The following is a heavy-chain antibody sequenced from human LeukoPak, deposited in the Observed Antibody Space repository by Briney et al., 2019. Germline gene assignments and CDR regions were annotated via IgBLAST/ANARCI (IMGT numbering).Heavy chain of an antibody. CDR2: INWSGGST. CDR3: ARAPITSPFYFDY. Sequence: GGSLRLSCAASGFTFSSYWMSWVRQAPGKGLEWVSGINWSGGSTGYADPLRGRFTISRDNAKNSLYLQMDSLRAEDTALYYCARAPITSPFYFDYWGQGTQVTVSS. J-gene: IGHJ4*02. V-gene: IGHV3-20*04. D-gene: IGHD2-2*01. CDR1: GFTFSSYW.